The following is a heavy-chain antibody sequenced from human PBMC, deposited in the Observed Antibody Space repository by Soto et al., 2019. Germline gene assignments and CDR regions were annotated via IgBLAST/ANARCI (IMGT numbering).Heavy chain of an antibody. V-gene: IGHV1-3*01. CDR1: GYTFTSYA. CDR2: INAGNGNT. CDR3: ARVFGGGEGDLFDP. Sequence: ASVKVSCKASGYTFTSYAMHWVRQAPGQRLEWMGWINAGNGNTKYSQKFQGRVTITRDTSASTAYMELSSLRSEDTAVYYCARVFGGGEGDLFDPRGGGPSVPVSP. J-gene: IGHJ5*02. D-gene: IGHD3-16*01.